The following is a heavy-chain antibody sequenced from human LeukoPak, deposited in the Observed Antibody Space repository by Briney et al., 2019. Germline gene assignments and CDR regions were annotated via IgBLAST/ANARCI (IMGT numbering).Heavy chain of an antibody. Sequence: GESLRISCKGSGYSFTSYWISWVRQMPGKGLEWMGRIDPSDSYTNYSPSFQGHVTISADKSTSTAYLQWSSLKASDTAMYYCARRVAMGAVAGTNYYYYGMDFWGQGTTVTVSS. D-gene: IGHD6-19*01. CDR2: IDPSDSYT. V-gene: IGHV5-10-1*01. CDR1: GYSFTSYW. CDR3: ARRVAMGAVAGTNYYYYGMDF. J-gene: IGHJ6*02.